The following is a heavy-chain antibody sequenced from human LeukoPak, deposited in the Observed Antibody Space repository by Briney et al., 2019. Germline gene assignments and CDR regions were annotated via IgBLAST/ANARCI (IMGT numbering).Heavy chain of an antibody. J-gene: IGHJ4*02. Sequence: GGSLRLSCAASGFSLSSYARSWVRQAPGKGLEWVSAISGSGGSTYYADSVKGRFTVSRDNSKKTLYLQMNSLRAEDTAVYYCAKDYGSWPYYFDYWGQGTLVTVSS. CDR3: AKDYGSWPYYFDY. CDR2: ISGSGGST. D-gene: IGHD6-13*01. V-gene: IGHV3-23*01. CDR1: GFSLSSYA.